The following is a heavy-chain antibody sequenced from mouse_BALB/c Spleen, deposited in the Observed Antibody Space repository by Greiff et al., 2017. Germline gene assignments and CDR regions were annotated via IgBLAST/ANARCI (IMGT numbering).Heavy chain of an antibody. V-gene: IGHV5-6*01. Sequence: EVQVVESGGDLVKPGGSLKLSCAASGFTFSSYGMSWVRQTPDKRLEWVATISSGGSYTYYPDSVKGRFTISRDNAKNTLYLQMSSLKSEDTAMYYCARQDYYGNYDYAMDYWGQGTSVTVSS. CDR3: ARQDYYGNYDYAMDY. D-gene: IGHD2-1*01. CDR2: ISSGGSYT. CDR1: GFTFSSYG. J-gene: IGHJ4*01.